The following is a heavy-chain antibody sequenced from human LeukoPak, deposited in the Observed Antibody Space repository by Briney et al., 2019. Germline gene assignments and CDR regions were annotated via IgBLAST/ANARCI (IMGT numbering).Heavy chain of an antibody. V-gene: IGHV1-69*13. CDR1: GGTFSSYA. D-gene: IGHD3-3*01. Sequence: SVKVSCKASGGTFSSYAFSWVRQAPGQGLEWMGGIIPIFGTANYAQKFQGRVTITADESTSTAYMELSSLRSEDTAVYYCTSFGVYDFWSGYYPLDYWGQGTLVTVSS. CDR2: IIPIFGTA. J-gene: IGHJ4*02. CDR3: TSFGVYDFWSGYYPLDY.